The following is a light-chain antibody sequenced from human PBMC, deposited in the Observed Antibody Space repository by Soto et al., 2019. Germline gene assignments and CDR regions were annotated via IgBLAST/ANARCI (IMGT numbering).Light chain of an antibody. CDR3: QQYGNSPQIT. Sequence: ESVLTQSPGTLSLSPGERATLSCRASQSVSSNYLAWYQQKPGQAPRLLISGASSRTTGIPDRFSGSGSGTDFTLTISRLEPEDFAVYYCQQYGNSPQITFGQGTRLEIK. J-gene: IGKJ5*01. CDR1: QSVSSNY. V-gene: IGKV3-20*01. CDR2: GAS.